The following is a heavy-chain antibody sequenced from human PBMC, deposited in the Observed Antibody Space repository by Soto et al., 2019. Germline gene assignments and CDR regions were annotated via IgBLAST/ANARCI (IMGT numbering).Heavy chain of an antibody. Sequence: GASVKVSCKASGYTFTSYDINWVRQATGQGLEWMGWMNPNSGNTGYAQKFQGRVTMTRNTSISTAYMELSSLRSEDTAVYYCARGGVGFGELFAYYYYMDVWGKGTTVTVS. CDR3: ARGGVGFGELFAYYYYMDV. CDR1: GYTFTSYD. CDR2: MNPNSGNT. D-gene: IGHD3-10*01. V-gene: IGHV1-8*01. J-gene: IGHJ6*03.